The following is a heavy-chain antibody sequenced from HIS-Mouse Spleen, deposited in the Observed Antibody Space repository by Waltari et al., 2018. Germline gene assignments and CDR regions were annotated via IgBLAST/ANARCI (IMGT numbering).Heavy chain of an antibody. CDR1: GCSISSSSYY. D-gene: IGHD6-13*01. Sequence: QLQLQESGPGLVKPSETLSLTCTVSGCSISSSSYYWGWIRQPPGKGLEWIGRIYYSGTSYKNQSLKGGVTIAVETSKNQWSLKLSSGTAADTAVYYCARESPYSSSWYDWYFELWGRGTLVTVSS. CDR2: IYYSGTS. J-gene: IGHJ2*01. CDR3: ARESPYSSSWYDWYFEL. V-gene: IGHV4-39*07.